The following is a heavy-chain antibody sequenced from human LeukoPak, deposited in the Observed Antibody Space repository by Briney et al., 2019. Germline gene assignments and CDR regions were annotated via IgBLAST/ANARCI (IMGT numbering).Heavy chain of an antibody. CDR1: GGSVSSYY. V-gene: IGHV4-4*07. J-gene: IGHJ6*03. Sequence: PSETLSLTCTVSGGSVSSYYWSWIRQPAGKGLEWIGRIFTNGITNSNPSLKSRVTMSVDTSKNQFSLKLSSVTAADTAVYYCARFVGYGSGSYYPYMDVWGKGTTVTVSS. CDR2: IFTNGIT. D-gene: IGHD3-10*01. CDR3: ARFVGYGSGSYYPYMDV.